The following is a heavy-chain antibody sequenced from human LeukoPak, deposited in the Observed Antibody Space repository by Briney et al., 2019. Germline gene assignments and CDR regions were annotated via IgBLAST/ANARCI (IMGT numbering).Heavy chain of an antibody. Sequence: GGSLRLSCAASGFTFSSYGMHWVRQAPGKGLEWVAFIRYDGSNKYYADSVKGRFTFSRDNSKNTLYLQMNSLRAEDTAVYYCAKDRSSGWYYFDYWGQGTLVTVSS. CDR2: IRYDGSNK. CDR3: AKDRSSGWYYFDY. V-gene: IGHV3-30*02. J-gene: IGHJ4*02. CDR1: GFTFSSYG. D-gene: IGHD6-19*01.